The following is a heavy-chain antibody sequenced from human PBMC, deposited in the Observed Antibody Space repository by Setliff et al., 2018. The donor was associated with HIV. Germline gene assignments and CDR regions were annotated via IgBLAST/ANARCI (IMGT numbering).Heavy chain of an antibody. Sequence: ASVKVSCKASGYTFSDYYIHWVRQAPGQGLEWMGWISVKNGNTNYAQKFQGRVTMTTDTSTSTAYMELRSLGPDDTAVYYCARIVALNGYPSDYWGQGTLVTVSS. CDR3: ARIVALNGYPSDY. CDR1: GYTFSDYY. CDR2: ISVKNGNT. J-gene: IGHJ4*02. D-gene: IGHD2-8*01. V-gene: IGHV1-18*04.